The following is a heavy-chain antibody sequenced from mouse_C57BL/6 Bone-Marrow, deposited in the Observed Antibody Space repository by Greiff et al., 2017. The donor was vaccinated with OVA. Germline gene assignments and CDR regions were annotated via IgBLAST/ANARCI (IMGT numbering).Heavy chain of an antibody. CDR3: ARTELTGQYYFDY. CDR2: IYPGDGDT. Sequence: QVHVKQSGAELVKPGASVKISCKASGYAFSSYWMNWVKQRPEKGLEWIGQIYPGDGDTNYNGKFKGKATLTADKSSSTAYMQLSSLTSEDSAVYFCARTELTGQYYFDYWGQGTTLTVSS. D-gene: IGHD4-1*01. V-gene: IGHV1-80*01. CDR1: GYAFSSYW. J-gene: IGHJ2*01.